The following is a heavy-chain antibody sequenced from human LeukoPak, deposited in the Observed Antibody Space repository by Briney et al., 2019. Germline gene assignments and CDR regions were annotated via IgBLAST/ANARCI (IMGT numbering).Heavy chain of an antibody. V-gene: IGHV1-46*01. CDR2: INASGGST. Sequence: GASVTVSCKASGYRFTSYYMHWVRQAPGQGVEWMGLINASGGSTTYAQKFQGRVTMTRDTSTSTVYMELSSLRSEDTAVYYCARDLIAAAGTTWFDPWGQGTLVTVSS. CDR1: GYRFTSYY. CDR3: ARDLIAAAGTTWFDP. J-gene: IGHJ5*02. D-gene: IGHD6-13*01.